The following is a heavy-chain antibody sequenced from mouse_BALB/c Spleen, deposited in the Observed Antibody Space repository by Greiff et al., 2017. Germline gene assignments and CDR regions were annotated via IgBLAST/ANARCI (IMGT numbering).Heavy chain of an antibody. V-gene: IGHV2-2*02. D-gene: IGHD1-1*01. J-gene: IGHJ4*01. CDR2: IWSGGST. Sequence: QVHVKQSGPGLVQPSQSLSITCTVSGFSLTSYGVHWVRQSPGKGLEWLGVIWSGGSTAYNAAFISRLSISKDNSKSQVFFKMNSLQANDTAIYYCARLTTVGNAMDYWGQGTSVTVSS. CDR3: ARLTTVGNAMDY. CDR1: GFSLTSYG.